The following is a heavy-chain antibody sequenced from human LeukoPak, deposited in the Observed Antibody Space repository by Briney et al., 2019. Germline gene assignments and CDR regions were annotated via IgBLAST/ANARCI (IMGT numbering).Heavy chain of an antibody. CDR2: IYYSGST. Sequence: SQTLSLTCTVSGGSISSSSYYWGWIRQPPGKGLEWIGSIYYSGSTYYNPSLKSRVTISVDTSKNQFSLKLSSVTAADTAVYYCARHSVATISFDYWGQGTLVTVSS. J-gene: IGHJ4*02. D-gene: IGHD5-24*01. CDR3: ARHSVATISFDY. V-gene: IGHV4-39*01. CDR1: GGSISSSSYY.